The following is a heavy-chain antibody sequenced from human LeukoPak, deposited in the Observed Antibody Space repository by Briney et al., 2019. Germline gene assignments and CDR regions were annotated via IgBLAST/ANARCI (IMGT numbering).Heavy chain of an antibody. D-gene: IGHD2-15*01. CDR2: IYYSGST. CDR3: ARANLGYCSGGSCFIPDY. CDR1: GGSISSSSYY. Sequence: PSETLSLTCTVSGGSISSSSYYWGWIRQPPGKGLEWIGSIYYSGSTYYNPSLKSRATISVDTSKNQFSLKLSSVTAADTAVYYCARANLGYCSGGSCFIPDYWGQGTLVTVSS. J-gene: IGHJ4*02. V-gene: IGHV4-39*07.